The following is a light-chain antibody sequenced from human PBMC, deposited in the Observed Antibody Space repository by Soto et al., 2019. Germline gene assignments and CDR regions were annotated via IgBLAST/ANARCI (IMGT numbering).Light chain of an antibody. CDR1: QSISSL. CDR2: SAS. J-gene: IGKJ5*01. CDR3: QQYYDWPIT. Sequence: EIVLTQSPATLSVSPGERVTLSCRASQSISSLLAWYQQKPGQAPRLVIYSASTRATGTPARFSGSGSGTDFTLTISSLQSEDFAVYYCQQYYDWPITFGQRARPEIK. V-gene: IGKV3-15*01.